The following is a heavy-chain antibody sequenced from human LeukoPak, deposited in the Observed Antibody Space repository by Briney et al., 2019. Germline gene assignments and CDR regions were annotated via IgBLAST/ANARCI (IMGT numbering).Heavy chain of an antibody. CDR3: AMLWYNWNDGDY. V-gene: IGHV1-3*01. CDR1: GYTFTSYA. J-gene: IGHJ4*02. D-gene: IGHD1-20*01. CDR2: INAGNGNT. Sequence: ASVKVSCKASGYTFTSYALHWVRQAPGQRLEWMGWINAGNGNTKYSQKFQGRVTITRDTSASTAYMELSSLRSEDTAVYYCAMLWYNWNDGDYWGQGTLVTVSS.